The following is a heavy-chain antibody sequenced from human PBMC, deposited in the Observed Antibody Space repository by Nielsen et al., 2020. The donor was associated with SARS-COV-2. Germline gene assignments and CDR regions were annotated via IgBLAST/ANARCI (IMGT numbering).Heavy chain of an antibody. D-gene: IGHD3-16*01. Sequence: GESLKISCAASGFTFSSYAMHWVRQAPGKGLEWVAVISYDGSNKYYADSVKGRFTISRDNSKNTLYPQMNSLRAEDTAVYYCARDRDAWGGGWFDPWGQGTLVTVSS. J-gene: IGHJ5*02. CDR2: ISYDGSNK. V-gene: IGHV3-30-3*01. CDR1: GFTFSSYA. CDR3: ARDRDAWGGGWFDP.